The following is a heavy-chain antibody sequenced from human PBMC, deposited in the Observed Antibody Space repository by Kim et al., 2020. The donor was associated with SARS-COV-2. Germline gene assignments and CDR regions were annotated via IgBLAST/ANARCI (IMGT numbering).Heavy chain of an antibody. CDR2: TNHRGTT. Sequence: SETLSLTCAVYGENFRAYYWSWIRQPPGKGLEWIGETNHRGTTNYNPSLKSRVTISVDTSKSQFSLKLSSVTAADTAVYYCARARYFDWLLWRTADNYFDPWGQGTLVTVSS. J-gene: IGHJ5*02. D-gene: IGHD3-9*01. V-gene: IGHV4-34*01. CDR1: GENFRAYY. CDR3: ARARYFDWLLWRTADNYFDP.